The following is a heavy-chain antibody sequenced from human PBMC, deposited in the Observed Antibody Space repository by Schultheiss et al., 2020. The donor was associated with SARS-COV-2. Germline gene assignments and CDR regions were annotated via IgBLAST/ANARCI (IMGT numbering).Heavy chain of an antibody. J-gene: IGHJ4*02. CDR1: GFTFSSYA. V-gene: IGHV3-30*04. CDR2: ISYDGSNK. CDR3: ARDLPSGRGTFFPDY. Sequence: GGSLRLSCAASGFTFSSYAMHWVRQAPGKGLEWVAVISYDGSNKYYADSVKGRFTISRDNSKNTLYLQMNSLRAEDTAVYYCARDLPSGRGTFFPDYWGQGTLVTRLL. D-gene: IGHD1-26*01.